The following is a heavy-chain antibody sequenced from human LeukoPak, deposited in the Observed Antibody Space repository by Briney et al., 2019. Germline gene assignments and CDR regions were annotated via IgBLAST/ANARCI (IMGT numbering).Heavy chain of an antibody. J-gene: IGHJ3*02. D-gene: IGHD3-16*01. CDR3: ARDYAVGESFDI. CDR2: ISALFPST. CDR1: GFTFDNYV. V-gene: IGHV3-23*01. Sequence: HPGGSLRLSCAASGFTFDNYVMAWFRQAPGEGLEWVSTISALFPSTYSADSVKGRFTISRDNAKNTLYLQMNSLRAEDTAVYYCARDYAVGESFDIWGQGTLVTVSS.